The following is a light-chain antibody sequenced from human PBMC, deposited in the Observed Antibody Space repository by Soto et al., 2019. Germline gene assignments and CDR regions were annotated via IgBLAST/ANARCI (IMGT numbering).Light chain of an antibody. J-gene: IGLJ1*01. V-gene: IGLV9-49*01. CDR3: GADHGSGSNFVYV. CDR2: VGTGGIVG. CDR1: SGYSNYK. Sequence: QLVLTQPPSASASLGASVTLTCTLSSGYSNYKVDGYQQRPGKGPRFVMRVGTGGIVGSKGDGIPDRFSVLGSGLNRYLTIKNIQEEDESDYHCGADHGSGSNFVYVFGTGTKLTVL.